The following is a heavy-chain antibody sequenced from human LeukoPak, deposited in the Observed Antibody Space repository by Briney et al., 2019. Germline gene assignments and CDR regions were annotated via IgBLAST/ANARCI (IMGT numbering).Heavy chain of an antibody. D-gene: IGHD2-2*01. CDR3: ARVTPAATWFDP. Sequence: PGGSLRLSCAASGFTFSSYEMSWVRQAPGKGLEWVSYISSSGSTIYYAGSVKGRFTISRDNAKNSLYLQMNSLRAEDTAVYYCARVTPAATWFDPWGQGTLVTVSS. CDR1: GFTFSSYE. CDR2: ISSSGSTI. V-gene: IGHV3-48*03. J-gene: IGHJ5*02.